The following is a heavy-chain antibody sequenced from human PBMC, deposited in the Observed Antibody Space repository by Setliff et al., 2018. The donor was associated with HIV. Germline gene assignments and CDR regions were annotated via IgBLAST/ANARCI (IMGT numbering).Heavy chain of an antibody. CDR1: GYTFINYG. Sequence: ASVKVSCKASGYTFINYGISWVRQAPGQGLEWMGWISAYNGNTNNAQKFQGRLTMTTDTSTSTAYMELGSLRSDDTAVYYCVRAYGSGYYWRVVAFDHWGQGTLVTVSS. V-gene: IGHV1-18*01. CDR2: ISAYNGNT. CDR3: VRAYGSGYYWRVVAFDH. J-gene: IGHJ4*02. D-gene: IGHD3-10*01.